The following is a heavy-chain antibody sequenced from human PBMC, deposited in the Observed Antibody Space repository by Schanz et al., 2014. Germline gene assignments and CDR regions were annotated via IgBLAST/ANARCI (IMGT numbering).Heavy chain of an antibody. V-gene: IGHV3-64*04. CDR3: VRVSFADPRLYRGMDRDIDD. D-gene: IGHD5-18*01. J-gene: IGHJ4*02. Sequence: VHLVESGGGLVQPGGSLRLSCSASGFTFSIYAMHWVRQAPGKGLEYVSAISHDGYSTYYADSVKGRFTISRDNSKNSLYLQMNNLRAEDTAVYYCVRVSFADPRLYRGMDRDIDDWGQGTLVTVSS. CDR1: GFTFSIYA. CDR2: ISHDGYST.